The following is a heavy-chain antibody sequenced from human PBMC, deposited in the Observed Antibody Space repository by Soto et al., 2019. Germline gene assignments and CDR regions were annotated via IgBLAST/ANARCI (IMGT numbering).Heavy chain of an antibody. J-gene: IGHJ6*02. CDR3: ATILWFGDWYYYYGMDV. CDR1: GGSISSSSYY. D-gene: IGHD3-10*01. V-gene: IGHV4-39*01. CDR2: IYYSGST. Sequence: NPSETLSLTCTVSGGSISSSSYYWCWIRQPPGKGLEWIGSIYYSGSTYYNPSLKSRVTISVDTSKNQFSLKLSSVTAADTAVYYCATILWFGDWYYYYGMDVWGQGTTVTVSS.